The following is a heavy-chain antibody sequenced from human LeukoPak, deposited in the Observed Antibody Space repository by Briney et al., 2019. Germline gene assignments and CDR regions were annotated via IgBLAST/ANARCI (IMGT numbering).Heavy chain of an antibody. CDR3: ARESDFWSGYPSDY. CDR2: IMSSSSYI. V-gene: IGHV3-21*01. Sequence: GGPLRLSCAASGFTFSSYSMHWVRQAPGKGLEWVSSIMSSSSYIHYADSVKGRFTISRDNAKNSLYLQMNSLRAEDTAVYYCARESDFWSGYPSDYWGQGTQVTVSS. J-gene: IGHJ4*02. D-gene: IGHD3-3*01. CDR1: GFTFSSYS.